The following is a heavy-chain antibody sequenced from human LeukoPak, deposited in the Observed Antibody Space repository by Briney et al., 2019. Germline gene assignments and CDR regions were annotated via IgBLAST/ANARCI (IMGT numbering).Heavy chain of an antibody. CDR2: ISYDGSNK. V-gene: IGHV3-30*04. CDR3: ARDGSNYYDSSGYSAGFDY. D-gene: IGHD3-22*01. CDR1: GFTFSSYA. J-gene: IGHJ4*02. Sequence: GSLRLSCAASGFTFSSYAMHWVRQAPGKGLEWVAVISYDGSNKYYADSVKGRFTISRDNSKNTLYLQMNSLRAEDTAVYYCARDGSNYYDSSGYSAGFDYWGQGTLVTVSS.